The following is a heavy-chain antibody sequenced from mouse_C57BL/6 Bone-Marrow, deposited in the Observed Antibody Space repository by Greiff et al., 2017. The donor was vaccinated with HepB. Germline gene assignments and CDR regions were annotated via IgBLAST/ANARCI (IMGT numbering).Heavy chain of an antibody. CDR3: AREGASVYYDYDWACFAY. CDR2: IDPNSGGT. CDR1: GYTFTSYW. Sequence: QVQLQQPGAELVKPGASVKLSCKASGYTFTSYWMHWVKQRPGRGLEWIGRIDPNSGGTKYNEKFKRKATLTVDKPSSTAYMQLSSLTSEDSAVYYCAREGASVYYDYDWACFAYWGEGTLVTVSA. J-gene: IGHJ3*01. V-gene: IGHV1-72*01. D-gene: IGHD2-4*01.